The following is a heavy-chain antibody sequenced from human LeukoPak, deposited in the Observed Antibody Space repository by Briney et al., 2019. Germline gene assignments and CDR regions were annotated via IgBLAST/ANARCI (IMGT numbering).Heavy chain of an antibody. Sequence: PSETLSLTCTVSGGSISSGDYYWSWIRQPPGKGLEWIGYIYYSGSTYYNPSLKSRVTISVDTSKNQFSLKLSSVTAADTAVYYCARGPNYYDSPYDYWGQGTLVTVSS. CDR3: ARGPNYYDSPYDY. D-gene: IGHD3-22*01. CDR1: GGSISSGDYY. J-gene: IGHJ4*02. CDR2: IYYSGST. V-gene: IGHV4-30-4*02.